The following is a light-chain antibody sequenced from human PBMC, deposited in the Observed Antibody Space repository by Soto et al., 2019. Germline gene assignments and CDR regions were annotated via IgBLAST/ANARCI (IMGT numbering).Light chain of an antibody. CDR1: SGDVGAYDY. V-gene: IGLV2-8*01. Sequence: QSALTHPPSASGSPAQSVTISCTGTSGDVGAYDYVSWYQQHPGKAPKLMIYEVSKRPSGVPDRFSGSKSGDTASLTVSGLQADDEADYYCCSHTGNKHYCVFGTGTKVTGL. CDR3: CSHTGNKHYCV. CDR2: EVS. J-gene: IGLJ1*01.